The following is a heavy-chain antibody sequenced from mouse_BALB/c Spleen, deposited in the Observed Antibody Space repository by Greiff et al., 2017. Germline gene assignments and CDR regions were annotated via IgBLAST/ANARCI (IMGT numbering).Heavy chain of an antibody. J-gene: IGHJ4*01. V-gene: IGHV5-6-5*01. Sequence: EVMLVESGGGLVKPGGSLKLSCSASGFTFSSYAMSWVRQTPEKRLEWVASISSGGSTYYPDSVKGRFTISRDNARNILYLQMSSLRSEDTAMYYCARDPYDYDAMDYWGQGTSVTVSS. CDR2: ISSGGST. CDR1: GFTFSSYA. CDR3: ARDPYDYDAMDY.